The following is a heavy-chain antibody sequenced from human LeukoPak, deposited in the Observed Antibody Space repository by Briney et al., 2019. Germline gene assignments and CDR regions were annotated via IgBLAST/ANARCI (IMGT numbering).Heavy chain of an antibody. V-gene: IGHV3-7*01. Sequence: GGSLRLSCAASGFTFSSYWMSWVRQAPGKGLEWVANIKQDGSEKYYVDSVRGRFTISRDNAKNSLYLQMNSLRAEDTAVYYCARDPYDSSGLSSPQGGQGTLVTVSS. CDR3: ARDPYDSSGLSSPQ. D-gene: IGHD3-22*01. CDR2: IKQDGSEK. CDR1: GFTFSSYW. J-gene: IGHJ4*02.